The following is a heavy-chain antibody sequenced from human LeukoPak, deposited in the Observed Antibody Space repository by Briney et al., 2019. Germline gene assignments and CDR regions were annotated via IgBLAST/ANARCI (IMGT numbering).Heavy chain of an antibody. Sequence: GGSLRLSCAASGFTFSSYAMHWVRQAPGRGLEYVSAISSNWGSTYYANSVKGRFTISRDNSKNTLYLQMGSLRAEDMAVYYCARSGTMVRGVINYFDYWGQGTLVTVSS. V-gene: IGHV3-64*01. CDR2: ISSNWGST. D-gene: IGHD3-10*01. CDR1: GFTFSSYA. J-gene: IGHJ4*02. CDR3: ARSGTMVRGVINYFDY.